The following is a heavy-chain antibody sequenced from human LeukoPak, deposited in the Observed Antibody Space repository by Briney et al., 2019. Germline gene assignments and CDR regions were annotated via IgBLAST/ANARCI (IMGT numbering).Heavy chain of an antibody. Sequence: GESLKISCKGSGYSFTSYWIGWVRQMPGKGLEWMGIIYPGDSDTRYSPSFQGQVTISADKSISTAYLQWSSLKASDTAMYYCARQSDGSGWYPNFDYWCRGNLVTVSS. CDR3: ARQSDGSGWYPNFDY. J-gene: IGHJ4*02. D-gene: IGHD6-19*01. CDR2: IYPGDSDT. V-gene: IGHV5-51*01. CDR1: GYSFTSYW.